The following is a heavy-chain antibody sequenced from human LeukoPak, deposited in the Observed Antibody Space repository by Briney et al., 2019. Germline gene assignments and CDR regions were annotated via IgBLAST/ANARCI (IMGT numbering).Heavy chain of an antibody. J-gene: IGHJ4*02. V-gene: IGHV3-33*06. Sequence: GGSLRLSCAAPGFTFSSFGMHWVRQAPGRGLEWVATIWYDGTTTYYADSVKGRFTISRDDSKNTVYLQMNSLRAEDTATYYCAKDTLAYYFDYWGQGTLVTVSS. CDR3: AKDTLAYYFDY. CDR1: GFTFSSFG. CDR2: IWYDGTTT.